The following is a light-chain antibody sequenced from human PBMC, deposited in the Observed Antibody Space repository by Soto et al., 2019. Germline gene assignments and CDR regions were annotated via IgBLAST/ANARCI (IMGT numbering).Light chain of an antibody. CDR3: QQYGSSPIT. CDR1: QSIANTY. J-gene: IGKJ5*01. V-gene: IGKV3-20*01. Sequence: ENVSTPSPVTLSLSPRDRATLFRSVRQSIANTYLDWYQQRPGQAPRLLILDISARPTGIPDRFSGSGSGTDFTLTISRLESEDFAVYYCQQYGSSPITFGQGTRLEI. CDR2: DIS.